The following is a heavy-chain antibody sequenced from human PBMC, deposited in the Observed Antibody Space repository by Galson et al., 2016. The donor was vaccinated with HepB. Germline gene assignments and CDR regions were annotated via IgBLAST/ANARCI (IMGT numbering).Heavy chain of an antibody. CDR2: IYKSGST. J-gene: IGHJ4*02. V-gene: IGHV4-59*01. D-gene: IGHD2-21*02. CDR3: ARGVTGTPCFDF. Sequence: SETLSLTCNVSGGSISSYFWSWIRQPPGKGLEWIGYIYKSGSTDYSPSLKSRVTVSLDTSKNQFSLRLRSVTAADTAVYYCARGVTGTPCFDFWGQGALVTVSS. CDR1: GGSISSYF.